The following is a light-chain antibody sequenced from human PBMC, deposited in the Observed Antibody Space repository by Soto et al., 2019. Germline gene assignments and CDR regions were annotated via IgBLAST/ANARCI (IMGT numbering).Light chain of an antibody. J-gene: IGKJ4*01. Sequence: DIHLTQSPPSLSASVGDRVTITCRASQDTSNFLAWYQHNPGNAPKLLIYDSSTLQNGVPSRFSGSGSGTESTLVISSLQPEDSATYYCQQHNTSPPTFGGGTTVEI. CDR2: DSS. CDR3: QQHNTSPPT. V-gene: IGKV1-16*01. CDR1: QDTSNF.